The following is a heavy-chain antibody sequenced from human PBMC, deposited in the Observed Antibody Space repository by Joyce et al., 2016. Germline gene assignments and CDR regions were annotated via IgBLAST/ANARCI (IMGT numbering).Heavy chain of an antibody. CDR2: ISYDGVYK. CDR1: GLTLSNYG. Sequence: QVQLVESGGGVVQPGRSLRLSCTASGLTLSNYGVHWGRQAPGKGLEWVAVISYDGVYKYYSDSVKGRCTISRDNSRDTLFLEMNSLRAEDTAVYYCAKILTAGYSSGWFLDYWGQGTLVTVSS. D-gene: IGHD6-25*01. CDR3: AKILTAGYSSGWFLDY. V-gene: IGHV3-30*18. J-gene: IGHJ4*02.